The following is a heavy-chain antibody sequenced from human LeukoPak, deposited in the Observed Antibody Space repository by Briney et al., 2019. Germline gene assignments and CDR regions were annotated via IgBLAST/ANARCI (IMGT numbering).Heavy chain of an antibody. CDR2: IWSHGSTE. J-gene: IGHJ6*03. Sequence: PGGPLRLSCVASGFTFSTHGMHWVRQAPGRGLEWVAVIWSHGSTEYYAASVRGRFTVSRDNSKNTLYLQMNSLSAEDTAVYYCVREASMETTIDYFMDVWGKGTTVIVSS. D-gene: IGHD4-17*01. CDR3: VREASMETTIDYFMDV. CDR1: GFTFSTHG. V-gene: IGHV3-33*01.